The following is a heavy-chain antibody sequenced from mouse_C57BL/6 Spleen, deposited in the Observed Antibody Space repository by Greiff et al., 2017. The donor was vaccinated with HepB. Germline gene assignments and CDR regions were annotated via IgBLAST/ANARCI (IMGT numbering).Heavy chain of an antibody. Sequence: VQLQQSGAELVKPGASVKVSCKASGYTFTSYWMHWVKQRPGQGLEWIGRIHPSDSDTNYNQKFKGKATLTVDKSSSTAYMPLSSLTSEDSAVYYCAIPPYSYGSSWAYWGQGTLVTVSA. D-gene: IGHD1-1*01. CDR3: AIPPYSYGSSWAY. CDR1: GYTFTSYW. CDR2: IHPSDSDT. J-gene: IGHJ3*01. V-gene: IGHV1-74*01.